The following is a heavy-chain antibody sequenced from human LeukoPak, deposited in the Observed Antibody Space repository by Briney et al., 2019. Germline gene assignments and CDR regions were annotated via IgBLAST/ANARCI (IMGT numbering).Heavy chain of an antibody. CDR3: ARDRAGLSDY. V-gene: IGHV4-61*08. Sequence: SETLSLTCAVSGASISGSGYYWGWIRQPPGKGLEWIGYIYYSGSTNYNPSLKSRVTISVDTSKNQFSLKLSSVTAADTAVYYCARDRAGLSDYWGQGALVTASS. D-gene: IGHD2-2*01. CDR1: GASISGSGYY. CDR2: IYYSGST. J-gene: IGHJ4*02.